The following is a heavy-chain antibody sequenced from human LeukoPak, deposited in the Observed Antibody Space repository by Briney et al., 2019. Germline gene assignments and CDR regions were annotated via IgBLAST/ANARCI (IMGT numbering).Heavy chain of an antibody. V-gene: IGHV3-23*01. CDR2: ISGSGGST. CDR3: AKDSPYYDILTGYYPYPDAFDI. Sequence: PGGSLRLSCAASGFTFSSYAMSWVRQAPGKGLEWVSAISGSGGSTYYADSVKGRFTISRDNSKNTLYLQVNSLRAEDTAVYYCAKDSPYYDILTGYYPYPDAFDIWGQGTMVTVSS. D-gene: IGHD3-9*01. CDR1: GFTFSSYA. J-gene: IGHJ3*02.